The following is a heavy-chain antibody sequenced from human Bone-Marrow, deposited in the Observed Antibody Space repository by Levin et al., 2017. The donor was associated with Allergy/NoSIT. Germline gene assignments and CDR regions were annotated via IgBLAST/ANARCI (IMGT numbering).Heavy chain of an antibody. CDR1: GGSMNSFH. CDR2: IFYRWSA. D-gene: IGHD6-6*01. V-gene: IGHV4-59*01. CDR3: ARVGSRSSYVGFDI. J-gene: IGHJ3*02. Sequence: SETLSLNCAVSGGSMNSFHWSWIRQSPGKGLEWIGYIFYRWSATYNPSLKSRVTISVDTSKNNFSLKMTSVTAADTAVYFCARVGSRSSYVGFDIWGQGTRVAVSS.